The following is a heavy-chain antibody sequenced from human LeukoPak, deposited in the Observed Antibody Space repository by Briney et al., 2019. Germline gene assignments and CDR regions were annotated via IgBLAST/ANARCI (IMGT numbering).Heavy chain of an antibody. CDR1: GGSISSSSYY. V-gene: IGHV4-39*01. J-gene: IGHJ5*02. CDR2: IYYSGST. D-gene: IGHD4/OR15-4a*01. CDR3: ARHMVGPFDP. Sequence: PSETLSLTCTVSGGSISSSSYYWGWIRQPPGKGLEWIGSIYYSGSTYYNPSLKSRVTISVDTSKNQFSLKLSSVAAADTAVYYCARHMVGPFDPWGQGTLVTVSS.